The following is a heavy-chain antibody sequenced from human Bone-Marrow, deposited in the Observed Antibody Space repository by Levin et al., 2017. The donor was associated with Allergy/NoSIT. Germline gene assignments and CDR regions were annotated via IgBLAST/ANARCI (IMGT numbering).Heavy chain of an antibody. CDR3: AKDSLPGIAAPGQTDY. Sequence: GESLKISCAASGFTFSSYGMHWVRQAPGKGLEWVAVISYDGSNNYYADSVKGRFTVSRDTSKSTLYLQMNSLRTEDTAVYFCAKDSLPGIAAPGQTDYWGQGTLVTVSS. D-gene: IGHD6-13*01. V-gene: IGHV3-30*18. CDR1: GFTFSSYG. J-gene: IGHJ4*02. CDR2: ISYDGSNN.